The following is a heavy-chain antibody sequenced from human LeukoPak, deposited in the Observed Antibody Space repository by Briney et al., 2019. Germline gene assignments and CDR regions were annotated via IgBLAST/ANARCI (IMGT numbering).Heavy chain of an antibody. CDR1: GFTFSSYW. CDR2: IKTDGSLI. CDR3: AELGITMIGGV. J-gene: IGHJ6*04. D-gene: IGHD3-10*02. V-gene: IGHV3-7*01. Sequence: GGSLRLSCVASGFTFSSYWMTWVRQAPGKGLEWVANIKTDGSLIYYVDSVKGRFTISRDNAKNSLFLEMTSLRAEDTAVYYCAELGITMIGGVWGKGTTVTISS.